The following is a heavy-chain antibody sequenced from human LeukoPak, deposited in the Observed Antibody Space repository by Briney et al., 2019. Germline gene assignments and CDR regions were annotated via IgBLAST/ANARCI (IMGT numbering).Heavy chain of an antibody. CDR2: IKQDGSEK. Sequence: GGSLRLSCAASGFTFSSYWMSWVRQAPGKGLEWVANIKQDGSEKYYVDSVKGRFTISRDNAKNSLYLQMNSLRAEDTAVYYCAKANYGDYGIDAFDIWGQGTMVTVSS. J-gene: IGHJ3*02. CDR3: AKANYGDYGIDAFDI. V-gene: IGHV3-7*03. D-gene: IGHD4-17*01. CDR1: GFTFSSYW.